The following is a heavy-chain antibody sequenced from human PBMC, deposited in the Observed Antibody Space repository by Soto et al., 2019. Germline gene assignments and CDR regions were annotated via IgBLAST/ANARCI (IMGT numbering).Heavy chain of an antibody. J-gene: IGHJ5*02. CDR2: IYYSGST. CDR3: ARYSPELWFGELSWFDP. V-gene: IGHV4-39*01. CDR1: GGSISSSSYY. Sequence: SETLSLTCTVSGGSISSSSYYWSWIRQPPGKGLEWIGSIYYSGSTYYKPSLKSRVTISVDTSKNQIPLKLNTVTAADTVLYYCARYSPELWFGELSWFDPWGQGTLVTVSS. D-gene: IGHD3-10*01.